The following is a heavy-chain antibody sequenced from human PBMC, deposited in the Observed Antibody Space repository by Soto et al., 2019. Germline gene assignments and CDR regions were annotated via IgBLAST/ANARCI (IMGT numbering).Heavy chain of an antibody. CDR3: ARVRSGSYDY. V-gene: IGHV1-46*01. Sequence: ASVKVSCKASGYTFTIYYMHCVRQAPGQWLEWMGIINPSGGSTSYAQKFQGRVTMTRDTSTSTVYMELSSLRSEDTAVYYCARVRSGSYDYWGQGTLVTVSS. CDR2: INPSGGST. CDR1: GYTFTIYY. J-gene: IGHJ4*02. D-gene: IGHD1-26*01.